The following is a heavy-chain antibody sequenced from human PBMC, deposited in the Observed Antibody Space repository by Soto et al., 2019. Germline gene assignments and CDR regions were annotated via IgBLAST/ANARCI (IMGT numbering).Heavy chain of an antibody. Sequence: QVQLVQSGAEVKKPGASVKVSCKASGYTFTSYGISWVRQAPGQGLEWMGWISAYNGNTNYAQKLKGRVTMTTDTSTSTAYMELRTLRSDDTAVYYCARDPVKDDDYYYYYMDVWGKGTTVTVSS. D-gene: IGHD3-3*01. CDR3: ARDPVKDDDYYYYYMDV. J-gene: IGHJ6*03. V-gene: IGHV1-18*01. CDR2: ISAYNGNT. CDR1: GYTFTSYG.